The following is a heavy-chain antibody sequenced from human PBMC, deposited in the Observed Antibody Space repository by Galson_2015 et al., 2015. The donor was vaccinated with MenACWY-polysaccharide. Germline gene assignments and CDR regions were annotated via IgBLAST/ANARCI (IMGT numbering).Heavy chain of an antibody. D-gene: IGHD2-15*01. CDR3: TRDSSGGYDY. CDR1: GLTFSDAW. CDR2: IKRKIDGGTA. J-gene: IGHJ4*02. V-gene: IGHV3-15*01. Sequence: SLRLSCAASGLTFSDAWMSWVRQGPGMGLEWVGHIKRKIDGGTADYAAPVKGRFIISRDDSKNTLYLQMNSLKIEDTAVYYCTRDSSGGYDYWGQGTLVTVSS.